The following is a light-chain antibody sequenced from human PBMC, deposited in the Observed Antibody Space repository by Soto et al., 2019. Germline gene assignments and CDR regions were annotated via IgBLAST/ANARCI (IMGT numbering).Light chain of an antibody. V-gene: IGKV1-39*01. CDR2: AAS. CDR1: QSISRY. J-gene: IGKJ4*01. CDR3: QQSYSTPRLT. Sequence: DIQMTQSPSSLSASVGDRITITCRASQSISRYLNWYQHKPGKAPKLLINAASSLERGVPSRFSGGGSGTDFTLNISSLQPDDFATYYCQQSYSTPRLTFGGGTRWIS.